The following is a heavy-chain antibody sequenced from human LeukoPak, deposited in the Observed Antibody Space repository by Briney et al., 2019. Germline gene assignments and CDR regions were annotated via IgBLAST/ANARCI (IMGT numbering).Heavy chain of an antibody. CDR2: IKQDGSEK. CDR1: GFTFSDYY. J-gene: IGHJ4*02. D-gene: IGHD5-12*01. V-gene: IGHV3-7*01. CDR3: AREYSGYDPIVD. Sequence: GGSLRLSCAASGFTFSDYYMSWIRQAPGKGLEWVANIKQDGSEKYYVDSVKGRFTISRDNAKNSLYLQMNSLRAEDTAVYYCAREYSGYDPIVDWGQGILVTVSS.